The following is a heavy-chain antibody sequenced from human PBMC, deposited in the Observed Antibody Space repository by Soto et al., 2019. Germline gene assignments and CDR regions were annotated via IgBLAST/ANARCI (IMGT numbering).Heavy chain of an antibody. Sequence: GESLKISCKGSGYSFTSYWISWVRQMPGKGLEWMGRIDPSDSYTNYSPSFQGHVTISADKSISTAYLQWSSLKASDTAMYYCARRAPWVADPLRAFDIWGEGTMVTV. CDR1: GYSFTSYW. D-gene: IGHD2-15*01. CDR3: ARRAPWVADPLRAFDI. V-gene: IGHV5-10-1*01. CDR2: IDPSDSYT. J-gene: IGHJ3*02.